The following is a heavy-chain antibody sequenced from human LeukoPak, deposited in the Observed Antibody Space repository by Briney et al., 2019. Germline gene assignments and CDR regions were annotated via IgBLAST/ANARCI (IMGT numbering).Heavy chain of an antibody. CDR2: VKQDGSEK. CDR1: GFTLSSYW. V-gene: IGHV3-7*01. D-gene: IGHD3-3*01. J-gene: IGHJ3*02. CDR3: ASDWPIFGVVIGYHDAFDI. Sequence: GGSLRLSCAASGFTLSSYWMSWVRQAPGKGLEWVANVKQDGSEKYYVDSVKGRFTISRDNAKNSLYLQMNSLRAEDTAVYYCASDWPIFGVVIGYHDAFDIWGQGTMVTVSS.